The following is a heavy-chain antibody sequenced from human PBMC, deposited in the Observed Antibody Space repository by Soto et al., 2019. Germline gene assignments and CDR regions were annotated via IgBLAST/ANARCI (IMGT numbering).Heavy chain of an antibody. CDR2: IYYSGSP. V-gene: IGHV4-39*01. D-gene: IGHD6-6*01. CDR1: GGSISSSSYY. CDR3: ARHRARNWFDP. J-gene: IGHJ5*02. Sequence: QLQLQESGPGLVKPSETLSLTCIVSGGSISSSSYYWGWIRQPPGKGLEWIGSIYYSGSPYYNPSLKSRVTISVDTSKNQFSLKLSSVTAADTAVFYCARHRARNWFDPWGQGTLVTVSS.